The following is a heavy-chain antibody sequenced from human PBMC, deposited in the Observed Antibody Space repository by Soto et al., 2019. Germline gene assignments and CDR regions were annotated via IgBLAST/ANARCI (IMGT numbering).Heavy chain of an antibody. Sequence: QVQLVESGGGVIQPGNSLRLACAASGFTFSSHGMHWVRQAPGKGLEWVAIISRDGVSRFYAEAVKGRFPISRDNSKDTLYLEMSSLGADDSAVYYCVKEDNNDFYDYWGRGTLVTVSS. CDR3: VKEDNNDFYDY. CDR2: ISRDGVSR. J-gene: IGHJ4*01. V-gene: IGHV3-30*18. D-gene: IGHD1-1*01. CDR1: GFTFSSHG.